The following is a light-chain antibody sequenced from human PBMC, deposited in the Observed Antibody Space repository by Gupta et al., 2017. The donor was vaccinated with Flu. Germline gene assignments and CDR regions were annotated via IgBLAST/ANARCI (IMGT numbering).Light chain of an antibody. CDR1: AGSVATSYY. J-gene: IGLJ2*01. CDR2: STN. V-gene: IGLV8-61*01. CDR3: VLYMGSGIWV. Sequence: TVTLTCGLSAGSVATSYYPSWSQQTPGHAPRMLIYSTNTRSAGVPDRFSGSIRGNKAATTITGAQADDESDYYCVLYMGSGIWVFGGGTKLTVL.